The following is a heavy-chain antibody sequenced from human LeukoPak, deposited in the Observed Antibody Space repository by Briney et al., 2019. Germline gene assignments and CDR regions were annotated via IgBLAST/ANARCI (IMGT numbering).Heavy chain of an antibody. J-gene: IGHJ4*02. CDR1: GGSISSGDYY. V-gene: IGHV4-30-4*01. CDR2: IYYSGST. D-gene: IGHD3-22*01. CDR3: ARTGGYYYDSSGYYYGY. Sequence: PSETLSLTCTVSGGSISSGDYYWSWLRQPPGTGLEWIGYIYYSGSTYYNPSLKSRVTISVDTSKNQFSLKLSSVTAADTAVYYCARTGGYYYDSSGYYYGYWGQGTLVTVSS.